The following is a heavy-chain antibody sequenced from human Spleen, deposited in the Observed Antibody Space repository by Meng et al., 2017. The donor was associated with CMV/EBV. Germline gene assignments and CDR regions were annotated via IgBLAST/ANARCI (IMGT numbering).Heavy chain of an antibody. Sequence: ASVKVSCKAFGYTFTGYYMHWVRQAPGQGLEWMGWINPNSGGTKYAQKFQGRVTMTRDTSISTAYMELTRLKSDDTAMYYCARSGGGYYAFNMWGQGTVVTVSS. J-gene: IGHJ3*02. V-gene: IGHV1-2*02. D-gene: IGHD5-12*01. CDR3: ARSGGGYYAFNM. CDR2: INPNSGGT. CDR1: GYTFTGYY.